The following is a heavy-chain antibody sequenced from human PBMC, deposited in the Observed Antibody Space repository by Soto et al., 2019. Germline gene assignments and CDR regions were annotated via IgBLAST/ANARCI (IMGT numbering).Heavy chain of an antibody. CDR3: ARHTPAISISDH. Sequence: KTSETLSLTCAVHGGSFSDYYWSWIRQPPGKGLEWIGEINYSGRTNYNPSLKSRVTISVDTSKNQFSLKLSSMTAADTAVYYCARHTPAISISDHWGQGTLVTVSS. D-gene: IGHD2-15*01. J-gene: IGHJ4*02. V-gene: IGHV4-34*01. CDR1: GGSFSDYY. CDR2: INYSGRT.